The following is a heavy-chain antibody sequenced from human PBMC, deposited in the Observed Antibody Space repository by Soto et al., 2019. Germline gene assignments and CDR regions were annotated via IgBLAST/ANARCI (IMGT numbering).Heavy chain of an antibody. Sequence: EVQLLESGGGLVQPGGSLRLSCAASGFTFSNYAMSWVRQAPGKGLEWVSGISGSGASTYHADSVKGRFTISRDNSKNTLYLQMTTLIAEDTAVYYCAKEGPLSSVITLYYFNYGGQGTLVTVSS. J-gene: IGHJ4*02. CDR2: ISGSGAST. CDR3: AKEGPLSSVITLYYFNY. D-gene: IGHD2-21*01. V-gene: IGHV3-23*01. CDR1: GFTFSNYA.